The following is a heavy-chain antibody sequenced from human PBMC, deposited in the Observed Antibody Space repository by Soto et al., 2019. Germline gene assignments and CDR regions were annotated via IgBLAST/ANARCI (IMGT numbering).Heavy chain of an antibody. J-gene: IGHJ6*02. CDR1: GFTFSSYG. V-gene: IGHV3-30*18. Sequence: LRLSCAASGFTFSSYGMHWVRQAPGKGLEWVAVISYDGSNKYYADSVKGRFTISRDNSKNTLYLQMNSLRAEDTAVYYCAKDESDPLYYYYGMDVWGQGTTVTVSS. CDR3: AKDESDPLYYYYGMDV. CDR2: ISYDGSNK.